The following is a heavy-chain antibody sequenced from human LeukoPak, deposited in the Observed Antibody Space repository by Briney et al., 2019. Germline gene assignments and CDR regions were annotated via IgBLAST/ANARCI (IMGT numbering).Heavy chain of an antibody. D-gene: IGHD6-13*01. CDR1: GYTFTSHY. V-gene: IGHV1-46*01. CDR3: ARDVGITVADSFDP. CDR2: INPSGSST. J-gene: IGHJ5*02. Sequence: ASVKVSCKASGYTFTSHYMHWVRQAPGQGLEWMGLINPSGSSTLYAQKFQGRVTMTTDTSPSTVYMEVRGLRSDDTAMYYCARDVGITVADSFDPWGQGTLVTVSS.